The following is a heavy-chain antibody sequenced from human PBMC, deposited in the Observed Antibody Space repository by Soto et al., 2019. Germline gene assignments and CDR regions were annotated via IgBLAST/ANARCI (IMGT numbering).Heavy chain of an antibody. V-gene: IGHV3-30*18. J-gene: IGHJ4*02. CDR1: GFTFSSYG. CDR2: ISYDGSNK. CDR3: AKVGATVTEERYFDY. D-gene: IGHD4-17*01. Sequence: QVQLVESGGGVVQPGRSLRLSCAASGFTFSSYGMHWVRQAPGKGLEWVAVISYDGSNKYYADSVKGRFTISRDNSKNTLYLQMNSLRAEDTAVYYCAKVGATVTEERYFDYWGQGTLVTVSS.